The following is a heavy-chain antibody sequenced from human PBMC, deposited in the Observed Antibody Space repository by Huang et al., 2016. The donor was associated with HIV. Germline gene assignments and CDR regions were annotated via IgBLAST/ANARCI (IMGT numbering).Heavy chain of an antibody. D-gene: IGHD3-10*01. CDR1: GFTFSSYA. CDR2: ISYDGSNQ. CDR3: ARGSAGVLWFGEM. Sequence: QERLVESGGGVVQPGRSLRLSCAASGFTFSSYAMHWVRQAPGKGLGWVAVISYDGSNQHDVESVKGRFTISRDNSKKMLYLQMNSLRMGDTAVYYCARGSAGVLWFGEMWGQGTLVTVSS. J-gene: IGHJ4*02. V-gene: IGHV3-30*04.